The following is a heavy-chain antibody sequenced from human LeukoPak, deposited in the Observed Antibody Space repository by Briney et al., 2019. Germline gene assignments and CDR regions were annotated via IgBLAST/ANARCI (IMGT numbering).Heavy chain of an antibody. J-gene: IGHJ4*02. V-gene: IGHV3-23*01. D-gene: IGHD6-19*01. Sequence: GGSLRLSCAASGFTFSSYAMSWVRQAPGKGLECVSAISGSGGSTYYADSVKGRFTISRDNSKNTLYLQINSLRAEDTAVYYCAKASSSGWIFDYWGQGTLVTVSS. CDR3: AKASSSGWIFDY. CDR2: ISGSGGST. CDR1: GFTFSSYA.